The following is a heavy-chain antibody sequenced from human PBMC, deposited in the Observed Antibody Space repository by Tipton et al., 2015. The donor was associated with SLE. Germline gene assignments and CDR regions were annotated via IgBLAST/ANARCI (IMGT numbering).Heavy chain of an antibody. Sequence: SLRLSCAASGFTFSDYGMHWVRQAPGKGLEWVAVIRYGGGYKNYADSMKGRFIISRDNSKNTLFLEMNNLRVDDTAVYYCARDSGEAGTFWHFDLWGCGTLVTVSS. J-gene: IGHJ2*01. D-gene: IGHD6-19*01. CDR1: GFTFSDYG. CDR3: ARDSGEAGTFWHFDL. V-gene: IGHV3-33*01. CDR2: IRYGGGYK.